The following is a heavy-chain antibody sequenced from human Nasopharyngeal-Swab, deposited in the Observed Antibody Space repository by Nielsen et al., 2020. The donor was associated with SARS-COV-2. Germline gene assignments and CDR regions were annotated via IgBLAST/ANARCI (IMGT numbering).Heavy chain of an antibody. J-gene: IGHJ4*02. Sequence: ASVKVSCKASGYTFTRYYMHWVRQAPGQGLEWMGIINPSGGSTSYAQKFQGRVTMTEDTSTDTAYMELSSLRSEDTAVYYCATDDHYDSRGLDYWGQGTLVTVSS. D-gene: IGHD3-22*01. CDR2: INPSGGST. V-gene: IGHV1-46*01. CDR1: GYTFTRYY. CDR3: ATDDHYDSRGLDY.